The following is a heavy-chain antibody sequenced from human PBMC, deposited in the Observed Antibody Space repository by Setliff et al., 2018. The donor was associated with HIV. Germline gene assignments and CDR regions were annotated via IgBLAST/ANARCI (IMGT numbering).Heavy chain of an antibody. CDR2: IYYNGST. V-gene: IGHV4-4*02. CDR3: ARLTIFGVVMATYYMDV. Sequence: TLSLTCTVSGGSISSSNWWSWVRQPPGKGLEYIGYIYYNGSTNYNPSPQSRVTISVETSKNQFSLKLSSVTAADTAVYYCARLTIFGVVMATYYMDVWGKGTTVTVSS. J-gene: IGHJ6*03. D-gene: IGHD3-3*01. CDR1: GGSISSSNW.